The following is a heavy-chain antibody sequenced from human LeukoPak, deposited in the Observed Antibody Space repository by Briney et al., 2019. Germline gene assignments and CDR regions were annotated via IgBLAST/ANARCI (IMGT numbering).Heavy chain of an antibody. CDR1: GGSISSYY. J-gene: IGHJ3*02. V-gene: IGHV4-59*08. D-gene: IGHD3-16*01. CDR2: IYYSGST. CDR3: ARRTVLITYGASDI. Sequence: PSETLSLTCTVSGGSISSYYWSWIRQPPGKGLEWTGYIYYSGSTNYNPSLKSRVTISVDTSKNQFSLKLSSVTAADTAVYYCARRTVLITYGASDIWGQGTMVTVSS.